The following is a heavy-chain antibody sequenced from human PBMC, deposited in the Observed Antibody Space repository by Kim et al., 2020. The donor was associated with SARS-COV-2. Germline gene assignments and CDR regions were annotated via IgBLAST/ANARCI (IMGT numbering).Heavy chain of an antibody. D-gene: IGHD6-13*01. Sequence: DSVKGRFTISKDNAKNALYLQMNSLGAEDTAVYYWARDSPSAAAGTGIDYWGQGTLVTVSS. CDR3: ARDSPSAAAGTGIDY. J-gene: IGHJ4*02. V-gene: IGHV3-48*03.